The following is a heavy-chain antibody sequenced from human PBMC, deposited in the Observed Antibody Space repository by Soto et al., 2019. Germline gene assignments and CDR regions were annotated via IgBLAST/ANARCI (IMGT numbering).Heavy chain of an antibody. J-gene: IGHJ6*02. D-gene: IGHD6-13*01. CDR1: GGTFSSYG. Sequence: QVHLVQSGAEVKKPGSSVKVSCKASGGTFSSYGISWVRQAPGQGLEWMGGLIPIFGTATYAQKFQGRVTTNADESTSTAYMDLSSLKSEDTAVYYCASGPIAAAGFFFYYVMDVWGQGTTVTVSS. V-gene: IGHV1-69*01. CDR2: LIPIFGTA. CDR3: ASGPIAAAGFFFYYVMDV.